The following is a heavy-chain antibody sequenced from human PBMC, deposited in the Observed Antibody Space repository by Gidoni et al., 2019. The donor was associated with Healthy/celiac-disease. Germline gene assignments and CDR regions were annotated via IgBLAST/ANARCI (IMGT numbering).Heavy chain of an antibody. J-gene: IGHJ4*02. CDR1: GGSISSSSYY. D-gene: IGHD3-16*01. V-gene: IGHV4-39*01. Sequence: QLQLQESGPGLVKPSETLSLTCTVSGGSISSSSYYWGWIRQPPGKGLEWIGSIYYSGSTYYNPSLKSRVTISVDTSKNQFSLKLSSVTAADTAVYYCARRVKAHYDYVWGTSGGFDYWGQGTLVTVSS. CDR3: ARRVKAHYDYVWGTSGGFDY. CDR2: IYYSGST.